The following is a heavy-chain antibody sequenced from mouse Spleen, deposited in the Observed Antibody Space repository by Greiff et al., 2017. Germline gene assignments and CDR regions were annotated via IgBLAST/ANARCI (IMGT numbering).Heavy chain of an antibody. V-gene: IGHV5-17*02. CDR3: AKTARATYAMDY. Sequence: EVQRVESGGGLVQPGGSRKLSCAASGFTFSSFGMHWVRQAPEKGLEWVAYISSGSSTIYYADTVKGRFTISRDNPKNTLFLQMTSLRSEDTAMYYCAKTARATYAMDYWGQGTSVTVSS. J-gene: IGHJ4*01. CDR2: ISSGSSTI. D-gene: IGHD3-2*01. CDR1: GFTFSSFG.